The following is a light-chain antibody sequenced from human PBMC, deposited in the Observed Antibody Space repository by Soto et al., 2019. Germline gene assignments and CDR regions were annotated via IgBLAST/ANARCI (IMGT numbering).Light chain of an antibody. CDR1: SSDVGGYNY. V-gene: IGLV2-14*01. CDR2: EVT. Sequence: SVLTQPASVSGSPGQSITISCTGTSSDVGGYNYVSWYQQLPGKAPKLLIFEVTNRPSGVSSRFSGSKSGNTASLTISGLQAEDEADYYCSSYTSNRPYVFGTGTKVTVL. J-gene: IGLJ1*01. CDR3: SSYTSNRPYV.